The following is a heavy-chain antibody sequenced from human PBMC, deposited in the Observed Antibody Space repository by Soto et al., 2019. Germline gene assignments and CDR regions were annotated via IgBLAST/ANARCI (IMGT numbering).Heavy chain of an antibody. J-gene: IGHJ4*02. V-gene: IGHV1-46*01. Sequence: QVQLVQSGAEVKKPGASVKVSCKASGYTFTSYYMHWVRQAPGQGLEWMGIINPSGGSTSYAQKFQGRVSMPRDTSTSTVYMELSSLRSEDTAVYYCARYRVGATPLDYWGQGTLVTVSS. CDR2: INPSGGST. D-gene: IGHD1-26*01. CDR1: GYTFTSYY. CDR3: ARYRVGATPLDY.